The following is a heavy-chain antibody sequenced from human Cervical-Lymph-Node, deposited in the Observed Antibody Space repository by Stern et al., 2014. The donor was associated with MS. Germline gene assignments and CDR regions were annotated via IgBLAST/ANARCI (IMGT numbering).Heavy chain of an antibody. J-gene: IGHJ4*02. CDR3: ARNIDL. V-gene: IGHV4-61*01. Sequence: QLQLQESGPGLVKPSETLSLTCTVSGGSVNNGSYYWSWIRQPPGKEPEWIAYLHSSGSTNYNPSLKSRVTVSVGTSNNQFSLKLRSVTAADTAVYYCARNIDLWGLGTLVTVSS. CDR2: LHSSGST. CDR1: GGSVNNGSYY.